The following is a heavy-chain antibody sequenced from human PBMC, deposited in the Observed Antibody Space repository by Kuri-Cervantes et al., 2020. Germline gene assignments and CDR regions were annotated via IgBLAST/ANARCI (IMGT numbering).Heavy chain of an antibody. CDR3: ARERLTDYGNIGGNFDY. D-gene: IGHD3-16*01. CDR1: GYTFTGYY. Sequence: SVKVSCKASGYTFTGYYMHWVRQAPGQGLEWMGGIIPIFGTANYAQKFQGRVTITADESTSTAYMELSSLRSEDTAVYYCARERLTDYGNIGGNFDYWGQGTLVTVSS. J-gene: IGHJ4*02. V-gene: IGHV1-69*13. CDR2: IIPIFGTA.